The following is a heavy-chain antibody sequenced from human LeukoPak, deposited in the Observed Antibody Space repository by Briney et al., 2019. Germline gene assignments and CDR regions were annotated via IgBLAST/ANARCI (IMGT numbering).Heavy chain of an antibody. D-gene: IGHD3-10*01. CDR3: TGNYYGSGSYTDFDY. CDR2: IRSTANGYAT. Sequence: GGSLRLSCAASGFTFSGSALHWVRQASGKGLEWVGRIRSTANGYATAYAASVKGRFTISRDDSKNTAYLQMDSLKTEDTAVYYCTGNYYGSGSYTDFDYWGQGTLVTVSS. J-gene: IGHJ4*02. CDR1: GFTFSGSA. V-gene: IGHV3-73*01.